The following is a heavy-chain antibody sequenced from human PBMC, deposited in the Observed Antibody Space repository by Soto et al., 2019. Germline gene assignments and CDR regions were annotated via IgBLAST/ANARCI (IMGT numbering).Heavy chain of an antibody. CDR2: MNPNSGNT. J-gene: IGHJ6*02. Sequence: QVQLVQSGAEVKKPGASVKVSCKASGYTFTSYDINWVRQATGQGLEWIGWMNPNSGNTGYAQKFQGRVTMTRNTSISTAYMELSSLRSEDTAVYYCARVGSYYDFWSGYYRGTYYYYYYGMDVWGQGTTVTVSS. V-gene: IGHV1-8*01. CDR3: ARVGSYYDFWSGYYRGTYYYYYYGMDV. CDR1: GYTFTSYD. D-gene: IGHD3-3*01.